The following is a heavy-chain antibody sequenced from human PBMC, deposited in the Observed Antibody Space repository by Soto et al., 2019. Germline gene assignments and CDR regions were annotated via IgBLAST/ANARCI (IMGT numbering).Heavy chain of an antibody. V-gene: IGHV3-33*01. CDR1: GFTFRSYG. D-gene: IGHD5-12*01. CDR3: ARERGYSGYDSPRLYYGMDV. CDR2: IWFDGSNK. J-gene: IGHJ6*02. Sequence: ESGGGVVQPGRSLRLSCAASGFTFRSYGMHWVRQAPGKGLEWVAVIWFDGSNKWYADSVKGRFTISRDNSKNTLYLQMNSLRAEDTAVYSCARERGYSGYDSPRLYYGMDVWGQGTTVTVSS.